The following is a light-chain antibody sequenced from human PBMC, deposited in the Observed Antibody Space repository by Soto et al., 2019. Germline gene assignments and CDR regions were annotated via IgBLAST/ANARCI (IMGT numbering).Light chain of an antibody. J-gene: IGKJ4*01. CDR1: QSVRSY. CDR3: HQRSNWLT. Sequence: EIVLTQSPATVSLSPGERATLSCMASQSVRSYLAWYQQKPGQAPRLLIYDVSKRATGIPARFSGSGSGTDFTLTISSLEPEDFAVYYCHQRSNWLTFGGGTRVEIK. V-gene: IGKV3-11*01. CDR2: DVS.